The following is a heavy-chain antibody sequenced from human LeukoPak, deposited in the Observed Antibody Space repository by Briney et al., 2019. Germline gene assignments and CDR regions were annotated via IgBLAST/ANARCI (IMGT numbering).Heavy chain of an antibody. CDR2: IRYDGSNK. V-gene: IGHV3-30*02. D-gene: IGHD1-1*01. CDR3: AKSYSWNDVGDY. Sequence: PPGGSLRLSCAASGFTFSSYGMHRVRQAPGKGLEWVAFIRYDGSNKYYADSVKGRFTISRDNSKNTLYLQMNSLRAEDTAVYYCAKSYSWNDVGDYWGRGTLVTVSS. J-gene: IGHJ4*02. CDR1: GFTFSSYG.